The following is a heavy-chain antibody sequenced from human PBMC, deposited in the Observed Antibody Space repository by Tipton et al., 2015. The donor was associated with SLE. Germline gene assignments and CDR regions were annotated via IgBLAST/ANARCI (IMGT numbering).Heavy chain of an antibody. J-gene: IGHJ3*01. Sequence: LRLSCAVYGGSFSGYHWAWIRQPPGKGLEWIGEINHSGSTNYNPSLKSRVTISVDTSKNQFSLKLRSVTAADTAVYYCASGILTGNAAFDVWGQGTMVTVSS. CDR3: ASGILTGNAAFDV. CDR2: INHSGST. D-gene: IGHD3-9*01. V-gene: IGHV4-34*01. CDR1: GGSFSGYH.